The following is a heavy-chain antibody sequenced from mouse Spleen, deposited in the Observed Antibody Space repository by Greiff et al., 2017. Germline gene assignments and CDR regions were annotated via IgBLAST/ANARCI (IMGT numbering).Heavy chain of an antibody. V-gene: IGHV3-6*01. D-gene: IGHD4-1*01. CDR3: ARGPGTGFDY. J-gene: IGHJ2*01. CDR1: GYSITSGYY. Sequence: EVKLQESGPGLVKPSQSLSLTCSVTGYSITSGYYWNWIRQFPGNKLEWMGYISYDGSNNYNPSLKNRISITRDTSKNQFFLKLNSVTTEDTATYYCARGPGTGFDYWGQGTTLTVSS. CDR2: ISYDGSN.